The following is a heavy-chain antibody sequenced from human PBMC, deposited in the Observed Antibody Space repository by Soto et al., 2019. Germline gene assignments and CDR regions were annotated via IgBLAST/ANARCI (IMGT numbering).Heavy chain of an antibody. Sequence: PSETLSLTCTVSGGSISSYYWSWIRQPPGKGLEWIGYIYYSESTNYNPSLKSRVIISVDTSKNQFSLRLSSVTAADTAVYYFARLNGYCISTNCHGYYGMDVWGQGTTVTVSS. D-gene: IGHD2-2*03. CDR2: IYYSEST. J-gene: IGHJ6*02. V-gene: IGHV4-59*01. CDR1: GGSISSYY. CDR3: ARLNGYCISTNCHGYYGMDV.